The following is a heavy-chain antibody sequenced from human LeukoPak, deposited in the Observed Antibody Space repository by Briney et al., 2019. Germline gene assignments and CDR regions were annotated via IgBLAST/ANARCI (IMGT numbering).Heavy chain of an antibody. Sequence: GGSLRLSCAASGFTFSSYSMNWVRQAPGKGLEWVAVISYDGSNKYYADSVKGRFTISRDNSKNTLYLQMNSLRAEDTALYYCARRDIVVVPAAIIGAFDIWGQGTMVTVSS. V-gene: IGHV3-30*03. J-gene: IGHJ3*02. CDR1: GFTFSSYS. CDR3: ARRDIVVVPAAIIGAFDI. D-gene: IGHD2-2*02. CDR2: ISYDGSNK.